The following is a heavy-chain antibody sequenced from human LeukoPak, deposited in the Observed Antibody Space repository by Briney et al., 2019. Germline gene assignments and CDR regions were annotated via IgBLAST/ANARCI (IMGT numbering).Heavy chain of an antibody. Sequence: GGSLRLSCAASGFTFSSYDMTWVRQAPGRGLEWVSSIRPSGDNTYYGDSVKGRFTISRDNSKNTVYLQMNSLRAEDTAVYYCARVGPMAVRFPVFDYWGQGTLVTVSS. D-gene: IGHD2-8*01. CDR2: IRPSGDNT. J-gene: IGHJ4*02. CDR3: ARVGPMAVRFPVFDY. CDR1: GFTFSSYD. V-gene: IGHV3-23*01.